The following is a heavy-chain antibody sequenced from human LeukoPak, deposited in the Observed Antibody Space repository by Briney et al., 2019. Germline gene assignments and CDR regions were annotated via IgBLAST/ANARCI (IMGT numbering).Heavy chain of an antibody. CDR1: GGTFSSYA. CDR3: ARDRRGLEPAFDY. J-gene: IGHJ4*02. Sequence: SCKASGGTFSSYAMHWVRQAPGKGLEWVAVISYDGSNKYYADSVKGRFTISRDNSKNTLYLQMNSLRAEDTAVYYCARDRRGLEPAFDYWGQGTLVTVSS. D-gene: IGHD1-1*01. V-gene: IGHV3-30-3*01. CDR2: ISYDGSNK.